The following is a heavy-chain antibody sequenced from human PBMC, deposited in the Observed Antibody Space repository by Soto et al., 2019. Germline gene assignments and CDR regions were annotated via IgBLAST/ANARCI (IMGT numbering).Heavy chain of an antibody. CDR2: IKQDGSAK. CDR1: VFTFSNYW. V-gene: IGHV3-7*05. D-gene: IGHD6-19*01. Sequence: GGSLRLSCAASVFTFSNYWMTWVRQAPGKGLEWVANIKQDGSAKYYVDSVKGRFTISRDNAKNSLFLQMNSLRAEDTAVYYCAKVYLFSIAVAEYYFDYWGQGTLVTVSS. J-gene: IGHJ4*02. CDR3: AKVYLFSIAVAEYYFDY.